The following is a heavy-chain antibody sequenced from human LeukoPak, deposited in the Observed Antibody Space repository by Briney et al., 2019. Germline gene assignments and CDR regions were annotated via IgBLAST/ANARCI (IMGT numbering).Heavy chain of an antibody. J-gene: IGHJ4*02. CDR1: GFTLSNYT. V-gene: IGHV3-23*01. Sequence: GGSLRLSCAGSGFTLSNYTMRWVRQAPGKGLEWVSAISGSDAITYYAGSVRGRFTISRDNSKTTLYLQMNSLRAEDTAVYYCAKGRGANSVGLLDYWGQGTLVTVSS. CDR2: ISGSDAIT. CDR3: AKGRGANSVGLLDY. D-gene: IGHD4/OR15-4a*01.